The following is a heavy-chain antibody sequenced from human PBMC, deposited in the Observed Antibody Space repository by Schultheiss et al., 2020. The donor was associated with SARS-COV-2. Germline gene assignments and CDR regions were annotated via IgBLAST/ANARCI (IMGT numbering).Heavy chain of an antibody. Sequence: GGSLRLSCAASGFTFSSYGMHWVRQAPGKGLEWVAVISYDGSNKYYADSVKGRFTISRDNSKNTLYLQMNSLRAEDTAVYYCANEYSSSWYGYFGMDVWGQGTTVTVSS. CDR2: ISYDGSNK. CDR1: GFTFSSYG. V-gene: IGHV3-30*18. D-gene: IGHD6-13*01. J-gene: IGHJ6*02. CDR3: ANEYSSSWYGYFGMDV.